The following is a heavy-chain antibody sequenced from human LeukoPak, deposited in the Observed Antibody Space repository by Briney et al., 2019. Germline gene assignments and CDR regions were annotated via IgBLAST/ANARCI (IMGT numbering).Heavy chain of an antibody. CDR2: ISSSGGTI. J-gene: IGHJ6*03. Sequence: GGSLRLSCAASGFTFSRYAMNWVRQAPGMGLEWVSYISSSGGTIYYADSVKGRFTISRDNAKNSLYLQMNSLRAEDTAVYYCARVLHEATGVYYYYYMDVWGKGTTVTVSS. CDR1: GFTFSRYA. D-gene: IGHD4-23*01. CDR3: ARVLHEATGVYYYYYMDV. V-gene: IGHV3-48*03.